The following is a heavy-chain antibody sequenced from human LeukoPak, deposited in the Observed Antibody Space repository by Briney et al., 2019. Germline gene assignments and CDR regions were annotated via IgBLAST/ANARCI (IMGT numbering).Heavy chain of an antibody. CDR3: AKDLDRGSWSTHFDY. Sequence: GGSLRLSCAASGFTFSNYAMHWVRQAPGKGLEWVAVISYDGSKKDYADSVKGRFTISRDNSKNTLYLQMNSLRAEDTAVYYCAKDLDRGSWSTHFDYWGQGTLVTVSS. CDR1: GFTFSNYA. CDR2: ISYDGSKK. J-gene: IGHJ4*02. D-gene: IGHD6-13*01. V-gene: IGHV3-30*04.